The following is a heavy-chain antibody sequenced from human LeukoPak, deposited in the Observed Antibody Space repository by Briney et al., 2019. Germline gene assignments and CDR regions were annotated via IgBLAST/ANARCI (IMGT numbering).Heavy chain of an antibody. J-gene: IGHJ5*02. D-gene: IGHD6-25*01. Sequence: GESLRLSCSASGFTFSSHAMSWVPQAPGKGLERVSAISGSGGSTYYAAPVKGRFIISRDNSKNTLYLQMNSLRADDTAVYYCAKDPYSSAWFSRDWFDPWGQGTLVTVSS. CDR2: ISGSGGST. CDR3: AKDPYSSAWFSRDWFDP. CDR1: GFTFSSHA. V-gene: IGHV3-23*01.